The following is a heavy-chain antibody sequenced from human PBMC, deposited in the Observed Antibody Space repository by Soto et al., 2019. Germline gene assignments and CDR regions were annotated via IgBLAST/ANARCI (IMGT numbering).Heavy chain of an antibody. CDR1: GFTFSDYY. CDR2: ISSSATYA. V-gene: IGHV3-11*06. D-gene: IGHD3-22*01. CDR3: ERNDSSGYLDA. Sequence: XGSLRLTCAASGFTFSDYYMSWIRQAPGKGLEWLSYISSSATYAIYADSVKGRFTLSRDNAKNSLYLQMNSLRAEDTAVYYCERNDSSGYLDAWGQGTLVTVSS. J-gene: IGHJ5*02.